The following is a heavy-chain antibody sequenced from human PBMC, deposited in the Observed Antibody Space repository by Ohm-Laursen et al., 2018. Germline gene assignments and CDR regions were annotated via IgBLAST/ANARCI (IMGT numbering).Heavy chain of an antibody. V-gene: IGHV3-23*01. J-gene: IGHJ3*02. D-gene: IGHD3-22*01. CDR3: AKGVGYDSSGYVAFDI. CDR2: ISTGGFTT. CDR1: GFTLSNYG. Sequence: SLRLSCAASGFTLSNYGMSWVRQAPGKGLEWVSAISTGGFTTFYADSVKDRFTIARDNSDNTLYLQMDSLRAGDTARYYYAKGVGYDSSGYVAFDIWGQGTMVTFSS.